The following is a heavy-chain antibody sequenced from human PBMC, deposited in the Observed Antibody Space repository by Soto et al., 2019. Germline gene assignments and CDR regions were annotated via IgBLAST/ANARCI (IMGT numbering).Heavy chain of an antibody. CDR1: GGSISSSGYY. CDR2: LYYSGGT. CDR3: ARCLGLSIWAFDI. J-gene: IGHJ3*02. Sequence: QLQLQESGPGLVKASETLSLTCTVSGGSISSSGYYWGWIRQPPGKGLEGIASLYYSGGTYSNASLKSRLTTSVDTSKNQFSLKLGSVTAADTAVYYCARCLGLSIWAFDIWGQGTMVTVSS. V-gene: IGHV4-39*01. D-gene: IGHD3-3*02.